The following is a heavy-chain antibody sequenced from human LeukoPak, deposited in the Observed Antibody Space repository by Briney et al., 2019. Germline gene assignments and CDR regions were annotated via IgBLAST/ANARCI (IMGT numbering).Heavy chain of an antibody. CDR3: ARRAGAYSHPYDY. Sequence: GGSLRLSCAASGFTFSSYAMSWVRQAPGKGLEWVSAISGSGGSTYYADSVKGRFTISRDNSKNTLYLQMNSLRVEDTAVYYCARRAGAYSHPYDYWGQGTLVTVSS. CDR2: ISGSGGST. D-gene: IGHD4/OR15-4a*01. V-gene: IGHV3-23*01. J-gene: IGHJ4*02. CDR1: GFTFSSYA.